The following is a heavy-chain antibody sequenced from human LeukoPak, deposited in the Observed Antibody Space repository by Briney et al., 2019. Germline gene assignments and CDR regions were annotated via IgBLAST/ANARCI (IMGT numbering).Heavy chain of an antibody. CDR3: TRISPWPKRTAVVRDF. Sequence: SGPALVKPTQTLTLTCTFSGFSLSTTGMCVTWFRQPPGKALEWLARIDWDDDKYYSTSLKTRLTISKDTSKDQVVLTLTNMDPVDTATYYCTRISPWPKRTAVVRDFWGQGTLVTVSS. CDR2: IDWDDDK. CDR1: GFSLSTTGMC. J-gene: IGHJ4*02. D-gene: IGHD6-19*01. V-gene: IGHV2-70*11.